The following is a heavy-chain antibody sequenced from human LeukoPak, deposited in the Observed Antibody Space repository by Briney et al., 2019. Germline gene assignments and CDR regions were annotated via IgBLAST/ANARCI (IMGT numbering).Heavy chain of an antibody. J-gene: IGHJ4*02. D-gene: IGHD3-22*01. CDR1: GGTFSSYA. Sequence: GASVKVSCKASGGTFSSYAISWVRQAPGQGLEWMGRIIPILGIANYAQKFQGRVTMTRDTSTSTVYMELSSLRSEDTAVYYCARRYYDSSGYSFDYWGQGTLATVSS. CDR3: ARRYYDSSGYSFDY. V-gene: IGHV1-69*04. CDR2: IIPILGIA.